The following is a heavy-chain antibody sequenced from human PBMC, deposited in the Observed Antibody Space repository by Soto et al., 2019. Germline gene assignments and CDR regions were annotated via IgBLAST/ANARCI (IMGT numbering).Heavy chain of an antibody. Sequence: EVQLVESGGGLVQPGGSLRLSCAASGFTVSSNYMSWVRQAPGKGLEWVSVIYSGGSTYYADSVKGRFTISRHNSKNTLYLQMNSLRAEDTAVYYCASALTSYSSGDAFDIWGQGTMVTVSS. CDR3: ASALTSYSSGDAFDI. V-gene: IGHV3-53*04. D-gene: IGHD6-19*01. J-gene: IGHJ3*02. CDR2: IYSGGST. CDR1: GFTVSSNY.